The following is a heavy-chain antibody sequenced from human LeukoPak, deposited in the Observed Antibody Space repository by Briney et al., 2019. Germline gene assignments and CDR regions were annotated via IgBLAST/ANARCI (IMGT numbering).Heavy chain of an antibody. CDR3: AVGEYYFDY. V-gene: IGHV1-18*01. D-gene: IGHD3-16*01. CDR1: GGTFSSYA. Sequence: ASVKVSCKASGGTFSSYAISWVRQAPGQGLEWMGWISAYNGNTNYAQKLQGRVTMTTDTSTSTAYMELRSLGSDDTAVYYCAVGEYYFDYWSQGTLVTVSS. J-gene: IGHJ4*02. CDR2: ISAYNGNT.